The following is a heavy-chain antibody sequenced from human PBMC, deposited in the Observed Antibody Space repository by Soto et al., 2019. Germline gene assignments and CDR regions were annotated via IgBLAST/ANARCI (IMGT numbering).Heavy chain of an antibody. CDR2: INAGNGNT. Sequence: ASVKVSRKASGYTFTSYSMHWVRQAPGQRLEWMGWINAGNGNTRYSQKFQGRVTITRDTSASTAYMELSSLRSEDTAVFYCARVTPRTIFGVVNQWYFDYCGQGTMVTVYS. D-gene: IGHD3-3*01. CDR1: GYTFTSYS. V-gene: IGHV1-3*01. J-gene: IGHJ4*02. CDR3: ARVTPRTIFGVVNQWYFDY.